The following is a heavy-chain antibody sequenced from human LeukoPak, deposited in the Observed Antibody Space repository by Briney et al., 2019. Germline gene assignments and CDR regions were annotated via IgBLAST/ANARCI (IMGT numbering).Heavy chain of an antibody. J-gene: IGHJ4*02. D-gene: IGHD6-19*01. V-gene: IGHV3-30*18. CDR3: AKGPSSGWYVDY. CDR2: ISYDGSNK. Sequence: GGSLRLSCVASGFPFSSYWMTWVRQAPGKGLEWVAVISYDGSNKYYADSVKGRFTISRDNSKNTLYLQMNSLRAEDTAVYYCAKGPSSGWYVDYWGQGTLVTVSS. CDR1: GFPFSSYW.